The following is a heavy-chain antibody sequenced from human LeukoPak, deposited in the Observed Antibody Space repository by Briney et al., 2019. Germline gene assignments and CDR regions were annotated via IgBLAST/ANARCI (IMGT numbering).Heavy chain of an antibody. Sequence: SETLSLTCTVSGGSISSSSYYWNWIRRPPGKGLEWIGYIYYNGNTNYSPSLKSRVTMSVDTSKNLFSLKVSSVTAADTAVYYCARGWSNYYGMDVWGQGTTVTVSS. CDR1: GGSISSSSYY. CDR3: ARGWSNYYGMDV. D-gene: IGHD1-26*01. J-gene: IGHJ6*02. CDR2: IYYNGNT. V-gene: IGHV4-61*01.